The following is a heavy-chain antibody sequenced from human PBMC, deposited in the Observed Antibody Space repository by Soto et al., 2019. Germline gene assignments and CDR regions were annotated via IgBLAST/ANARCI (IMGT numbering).Heavy chain of an antibody. CDR2: INAGNGNT. J-gene: IGHJ4*02. CDR1: GYTFTSYA. V-gene: IGHV1-3*01. CDR3: ARDLVRVVAATRPLGY. Sequence: GASVKVSCKASGYTFTSYAMHWVRQAPGQRLEWMGWINAGNGNTKYSQKFQGRVTITRGTSASTAYMELSSLRSEDTAVYYCARDLVRVVAATRPLGYWGQGTLVTVSS. D-gene: IGHD2-15*01.